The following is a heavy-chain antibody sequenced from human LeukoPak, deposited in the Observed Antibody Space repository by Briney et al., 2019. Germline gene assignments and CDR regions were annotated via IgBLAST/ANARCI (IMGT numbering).Heavy chain of an antibody. CDR1: GFTFSSYS. J-gene: IGHJ4*02. D-gene: IGHD6-6*01. CDR2: ISSSSSYI. Sequence: GGSLRLSCAASGFTFSSYSMNWVRQAPGKGLEWVSSISSSSSYIYYANSVKGRFTISRDNAKNSLYLQMNSLRAEDTAVYYCARDPVIAALDYWGQGTLVTVSS. V-gene: IGHV3-21*01. CDR3: ARDPVIAALDY.